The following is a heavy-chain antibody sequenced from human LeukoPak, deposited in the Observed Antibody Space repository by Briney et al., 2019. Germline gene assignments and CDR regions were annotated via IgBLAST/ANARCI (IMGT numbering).Heavy chain of an antibody. CDR2: IYYSGST. Sequence: SETLSLTCTVSGGSISSSSYYWGWIRQPPGKGLEWIGSIYYSGSTYYNPSLKSRVTISVDTSKNQFSLKLSSVTAADTAVYYCAPRGVRGIDIWGQGTMVTVSS. J-gene: IGHJ3*02. D-gene: IGHD3-10*01. CDR1: GGSISSSSYY. V-gene: IGHV4-39*01. CDR3: APRGVRGIDI.